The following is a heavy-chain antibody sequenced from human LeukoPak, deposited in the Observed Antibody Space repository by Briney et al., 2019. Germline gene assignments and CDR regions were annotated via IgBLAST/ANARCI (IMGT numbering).Heavy chain of an antibody. D-gene: IGHD3-22*01. CDR2: ISGSGGST. CDR1: GFTFSSYA. Sequence: GGSLRLSCAASGFTFSSYAMSWVRQAPGKGLGWVSAISGSGGSTYYADSVRGRFTISRDNSKNTLYLQMNSLRAEDTAVYYCARKRYYYDSSGYPYYWGQGTLVTVSS. CDR3: ARKRYYYDSSGYPYY. V-gene: IGHV3-23*01. J-gene: IGHJ4*02.